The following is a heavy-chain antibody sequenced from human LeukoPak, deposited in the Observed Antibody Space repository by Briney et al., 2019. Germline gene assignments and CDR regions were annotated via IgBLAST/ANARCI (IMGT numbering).Heavy chain of an antibody. J-gene: IGHJ4*02. V-gene: IGHV3-74*01. CDR1: GFTFSSYW. Sequence: PGGSLRLSCAASGFTFSSYWMHWVRQAPGKGLVWVSRINTDGSSTSYADSVKGRFTISRDNAKNTLYLQMNSLRAEDSAVYYCARDLPTDYFDYWGQGTLVTVSS. CDR3: ARDLPTDYFDY. CDR2: INTDGSST. D-gene: IGHD4-17*01.